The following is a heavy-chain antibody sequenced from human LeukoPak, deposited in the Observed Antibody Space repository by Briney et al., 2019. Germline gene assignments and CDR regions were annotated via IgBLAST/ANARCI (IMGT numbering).Heavy chain of an antibody. D-gene: IGHD5-12*01. CDR3: VRRLDTIEFDP. J-gene: IGHJ5*02. CDR1: GYTFSDYD. Sequence: ASVKVSCKASGYTFSDYDINWVRQATGQGLEWMGWMNPHSGNTGYAQKFQGRVTMIRDTSVSTAYMELRSLRSEDTAVYYCVRRLDTIEFDPWGQGTLVTVSS. CDR2: MNPHSGNT. V-gene: IGHV1-8*01.